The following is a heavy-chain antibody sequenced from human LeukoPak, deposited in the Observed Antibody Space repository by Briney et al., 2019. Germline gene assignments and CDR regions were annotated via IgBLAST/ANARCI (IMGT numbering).Heavy chain of an antibody. CDR2: IKQDGSAK. J-gene: IGHJ4*02. CDR1: GFTFSDYW. V-gene: IGHV3-7*01. D-gene: IGHD2-2*01. CDR3: ARWRGSTSERSDY. Sequence: PGGSLRLSSTASGFTFSDYWMTWVREAPGKGLERVANIKQDGSAKYYVDSLKSRFTISRDNVNNSLYLQMDSLRVEYTSTYYCARWRGSTSERSDYWGQGTLVTVSS.